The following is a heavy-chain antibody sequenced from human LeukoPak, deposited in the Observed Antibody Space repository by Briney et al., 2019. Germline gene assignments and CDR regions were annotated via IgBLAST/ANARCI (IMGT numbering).Heavy chain of an antibody. CDR1: GLTFSTYS. J-gene: IGHJ4*02. D-gene: IGHD2-2*01. CDR2: ISSDSGTI. CDR3: ARVGPAADFDS. Sequence: GGSLRLSCGASGLTFSTYSMNWVRQAPGKGLEWVSYISSDSGTIYYADSVKGRFTISRDNAKNSLYLQMNGLRAEDTAVYYCARVGPAADFDSWGQGTLVTVSS. V-gene: IGHV3-48*01.